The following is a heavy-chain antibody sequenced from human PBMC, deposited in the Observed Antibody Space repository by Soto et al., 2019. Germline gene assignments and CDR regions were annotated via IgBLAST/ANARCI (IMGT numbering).Heavy chain of an antibody. D-gene: IGHD2-21*01. CDR2: IIRDGSST. V-gene: IGHV3-74*02. Sequence: EVQLVESGGGLVQPGGSLRLACAASGFTFSSYCMHWVRQAPVKGLVVISRIIRDGSSTNYADSVKGRFTISRDNAKNTLYLAIKSLRANYTAVYFCGRGGLCIYGMDIWGQGPTVIVS. J-gene: IGHJ6*02. CDR1: GFTFSSYC. CDR3: GRGGLCIYGMDI.